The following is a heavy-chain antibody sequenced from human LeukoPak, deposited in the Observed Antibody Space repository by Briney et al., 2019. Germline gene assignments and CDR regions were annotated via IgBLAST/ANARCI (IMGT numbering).Heavy chain of an antibody. CDR1: GVTFSSYA. CDR3: ARGRAVTGSTVIDY. CDR2: ISSDGGNR. J-gene: IGHJ4*02. V-gene: IGHV3-30-3*01. Sequence: GGSLRLSCAASGVTFSSYAMHWVRRAPGKALEWVATISSDGGNRYYSDSVKGRFTISRDNSKNTLYLQMNSLRPEDTAVFHCARGRAVTGSTVIDYWGQGTLVTVSS. D-gene: IGHD6-19*01.